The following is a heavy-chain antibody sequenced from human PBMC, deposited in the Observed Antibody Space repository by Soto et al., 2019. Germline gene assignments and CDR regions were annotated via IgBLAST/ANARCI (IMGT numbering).Heavy chain of an antibody. CDR3: ARDLGGSHDY. CDR2: ISYDGSNK. Sequence: QPGGSLRLSCAASGFTFSTYAMHWVRQAPGKGLEWVAAISYDGSNKYYADSVKGRFTISRDSSKNTLFLQMNSLRGEDTAVYYCARDLGGSHDYWGRGTLVTVSS. D-gene: IGHD3-16*01. V-gene: IGHV3-30-3*01. CDR1: GFTFSTYA. J-gene: IGHJ4*02.